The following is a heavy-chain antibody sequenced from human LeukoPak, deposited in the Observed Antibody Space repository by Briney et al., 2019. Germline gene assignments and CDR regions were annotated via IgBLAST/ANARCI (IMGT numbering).Heavy chain of an antibody. CDR2: INHSGST. Sequence: SETPSLTCAVYGGSFSGYYWSWIRQPPGKGLEWNGEINHSGSTNYNPSLKSRVTISVDTSKNQFSLKLSSVTAADTAVYYCASDCRGGSCYPYWGQGTLVTVSS. J-gene: IGHJ4*02. V-gene: IGHV4-34*01. CDR3: ASDCRGGSCYPY. D-gene: IGHD2-15*01. CDR1: GGSFSGYY.